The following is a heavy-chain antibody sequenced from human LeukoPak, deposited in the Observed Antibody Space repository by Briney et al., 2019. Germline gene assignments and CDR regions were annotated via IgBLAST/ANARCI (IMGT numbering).Heavy chain of an antibody. CDR2: IYYSGST. J-gene: IGHJ4*02. Sequence: SETLSLTCTVSGGSISTYYWSWIRQPPGKGLEWIGYIYYSGSTNYNPSPKSRVTISVDTSKNQFSLKLSSVNAADTAVYYCTRTDSASSIDYWGQGTLVTVSA. D-gene: IGHD1-26*01. V-gene: IGHV4-59*08. CDR1: GGSISTYY. CDR3: TRTDSASSIDY.